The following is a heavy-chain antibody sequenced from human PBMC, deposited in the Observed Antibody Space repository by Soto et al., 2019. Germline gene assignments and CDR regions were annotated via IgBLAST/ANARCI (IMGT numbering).Heavy chain of an antibody. V-gene: IGHV1-69*13. CDR2: IIPIFGTA. Sequence: GASVKVSCKASGGTFSSYAISWVRQAPGQGLEWMGGIIPIFGTANYAQKFQGRVTITADESTSTAYMELSSLRSEDTAVYYCARTYYYDSSGYPGYFDYWGQGTLVTVSS. D-gene: IGHD3-22*01. CDR1: GGTFSSYA. CDR3: ARTYYYDSSGYPGYFDY. J-gene: IGHJ4*02.